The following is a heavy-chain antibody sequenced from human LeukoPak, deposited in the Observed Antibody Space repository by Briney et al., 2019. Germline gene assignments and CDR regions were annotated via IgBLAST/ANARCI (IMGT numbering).Heavy chain of an antibody. J-gene: IGHJ4*02. V-gene: IGHV3-21*01. CDR2: ISSSSSYI. Sequence: GGSLRLSCAASGFTFSSYSMNWVRQAPGKGLEWVSSISSSSSYIYYADSVKGRFTISRDNAKNSLYLQMNSLRAEDTAVYYCARSWSSGWYVGRTEGFGYWGQGTLVTVSS. D-gene: IGHD6-19*01. CDR3: ARSWSSGWYVGRTEGFGY. CDR1: GFTFSSYS.